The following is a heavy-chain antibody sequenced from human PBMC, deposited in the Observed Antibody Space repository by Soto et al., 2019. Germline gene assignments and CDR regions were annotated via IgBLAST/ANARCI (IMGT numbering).Heavy chain of an antibody. V-gene: IGHV4-39*01. CDR3: ARHGLDYYDSSGSNGGWFDP. J-gene: IGHJ5*02. D-gene: IGHD3-22*01. Sequence: LSLTCTVSGGSISSSSYYWGWIRQPPGKGLEWIGSIYYSGSTYYNPSLKSRVTISVDTSKNQFSLKLSSVTAADTAVYFCARHGLDYYDSSGSNGGWFDPWGQGTLVTVSS. CDR1: GGSISSSSYY. CDR2: IYYSGST.